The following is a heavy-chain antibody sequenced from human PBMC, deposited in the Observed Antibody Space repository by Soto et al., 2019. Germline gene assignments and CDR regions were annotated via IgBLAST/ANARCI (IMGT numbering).Heavy chain of an antibody. J-gene: IGHJ5*02. D-gene: IGHD6-6*01. V-gene: IGHV4-4*02. CDR3: ARTDSSSSSWFDP. CDR2: IYHRGST. Sequence: SETLSLTCAVSSGSISSSNWWSWVRQPPGKGLEWIGEIYHRGSTNYNPSLKSRVTISVDKSKNQFSLKLSSVTAADTAVYYCARTDSSSSSWFDPWGQGTLVTVFS. CDR1: SGSISSSNW.